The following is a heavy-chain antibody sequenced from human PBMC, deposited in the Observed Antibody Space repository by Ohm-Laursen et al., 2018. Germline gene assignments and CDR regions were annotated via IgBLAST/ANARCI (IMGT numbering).Heavy chain of an antibody. CDR3: ARDVAHGGYGFGMDV. D-gene: IGHD5-12*01. J-gene: IGHJ6*02. CDR1: GFIFRNFG. CDR2: IWYDGSNK. V-gene: IGHV3-33*01. Sequence: SLRLSCAASGFIFRNFGMHWVRQAPGKGLEWVAAIWYDGSNKYYADSVKGRFTISRDNSRNTLYLQMDSLRAEDTAMYYCARDVAHGGYGFGMDVWGQGTTVTVSS.